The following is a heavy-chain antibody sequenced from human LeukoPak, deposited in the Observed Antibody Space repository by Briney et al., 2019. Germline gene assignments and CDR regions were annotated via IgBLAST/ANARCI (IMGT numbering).Heavy chain of an antibody. CDR3: ASRGPHYSSGWYTDAFDI. J-gene: IGHJ3*02. D-gene: IGHD6-19*01. CDR2: INPNSGNT. V-gene: IGHV1-8*02. Sequence: ASVKVSCKASGYTFTSYGINWVRQATGQGLEWMGWINPNSGNTGYAQKFQGRVTMTRNTSISTAYMELSSLRSEDTAVYYCASRGPHYSSGWYTDAFDIWGQGTMVTVSS. CDR1: GYTFTSYG.